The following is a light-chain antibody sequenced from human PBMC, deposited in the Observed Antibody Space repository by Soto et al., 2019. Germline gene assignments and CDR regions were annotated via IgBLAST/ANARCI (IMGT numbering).Light chain of an antibody. J-gene: IGLJ1*01. CDR2: ATS. V-gene: IGLV1-40*01. Sequence: QSVLTQPPSVSGAPGQRVTISCTGSSSNIGAGYDVHWYQQFPGTAPKLLIYATSDRPSGVPDRFSGSKSGTSASLAITGLQAEDAADYYCQSYDSLSGYVFGTGTKLTVL. CDR3: QSYDSLSGYV. CDR1: SSNIGAGYD.